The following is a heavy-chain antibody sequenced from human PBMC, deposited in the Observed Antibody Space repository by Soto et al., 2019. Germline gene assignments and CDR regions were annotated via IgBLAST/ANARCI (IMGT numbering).Heavy chain of an antibody. Sequence: GGSLRLSCAASGFTFSSYGMHWVRQAPGKGLGWVAVISYDGSKKYYADSVKGRFTISRDNSKNTLYLQMNSLRAEDTAMYSCAKAEIGYCSSTSCPATSDVWGQGTTVTVSS. CDR1: GFTFSSYG. J-gene: IGHJ6*02. CDR2: ISYDGSKK. CDR3: AKAEIGYCSSTSCPATSDV. V-gene: IGHV3-30*18. D-gene: IGHD2-2*01.